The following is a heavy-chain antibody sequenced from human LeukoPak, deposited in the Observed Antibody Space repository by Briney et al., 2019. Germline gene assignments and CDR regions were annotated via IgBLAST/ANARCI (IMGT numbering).Heavy chain of an antibody. CDR1: GFTFSSYS. CDR3: ARARLESTDAFDI. V-gene: IGHV3-48*01. Sequence: PGGSLRLSCAASGFTFSSYSMNWVRQAPGKGLEWVSYISSSSSTIYYADSVKGRFTISRDNAKNSLYLQMNSLRAEDTAVYYCARARLESTDAFDIWGQGTMVTVSS. CDR2: ISSSSSTI. D-gene: IGHD3-3*01. J-gene: IGHJ3*02.